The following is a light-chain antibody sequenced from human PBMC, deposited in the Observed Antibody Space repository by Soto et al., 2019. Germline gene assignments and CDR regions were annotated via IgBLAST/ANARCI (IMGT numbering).Light chain of an antibody. CDR3: SSFTTSSTLV. J-gene: IGLJ1*01. V-gene: IGLV2-14*01. Sequence: QSALTQPASVSGSPGQPITISCTGTSSDVGSFDSVAWYQHNPGKAPKLMIYDVSNRPSGVSSRFSGSKSGNTASLSISGLQTDAEANYYCSSFTTSSTLVFVTGTKVTVL. CDR2: DVS. CDR1: SSDVGSFDS.